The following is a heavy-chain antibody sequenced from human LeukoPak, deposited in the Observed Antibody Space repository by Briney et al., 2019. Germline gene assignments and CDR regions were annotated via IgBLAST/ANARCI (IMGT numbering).Heavy chain of an antibody. D-gene: IGHD3-22*01. Sequence: GGSLRLSCAASGFTFSSYATSWVRQAPGKGLEWVSAISGSGGSTYYADSVKGRFTISRDNSKNTLYLQMNSLRAEDTAVYYCAKDLGDSSGLYYFDYWGQGTLVTVSS. CDR3: AKDLGDSSGLYYFDY. V-gene: IGHV3-23*01. CDR2: ISGSGGST. CDR1: GFTFSSYA. J-gene: IGHJ4*02.